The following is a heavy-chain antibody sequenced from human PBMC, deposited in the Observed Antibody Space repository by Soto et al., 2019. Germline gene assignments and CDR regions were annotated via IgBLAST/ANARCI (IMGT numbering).Heavy chain of an antibody. J-gene: IGHJ3*02. D-gene: IGHD3-3*01. CDR2: FDPEDGET. CDR1: GYTLTELS. Sequence: GASVKVSCKVSGYTLTELSMHWVRQAPGKGLEWMGGFDPEDGETIYAQKFQGRVTMTEDTSTDTAYMELSSLRSEDTAVYYCAISSLSRTGGRFLEWLRGYEKDAFDIWGQGTVVTVSS. CDR3: AISSLSRTGGRFLEWLRGYEKDAFDI. V-gene: IGHV1-24*01.